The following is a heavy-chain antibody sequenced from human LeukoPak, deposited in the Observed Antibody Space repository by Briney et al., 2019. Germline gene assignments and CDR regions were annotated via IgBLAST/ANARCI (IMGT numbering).Heavy chain of an antibody. CDR1: GGSISSSSYY. CDR2: IYHSGST. CDR3: ASHVLRFLEWLPLDAFDI. J-gene: IGHJ3*02. D-gene: IGHD3-3*01. Sequence: SETLSLTCTVSGGSISSSSYYWGWIRQPPGKGLEWIGSIYHSGSTYYNPSLKSRVTISVDTSKNQFSLKLSSVTAADTAVYYCASHVLRFLEWLPLDAFDIWGQGTMVTVSS. V-gene: IGHV4-39*01.